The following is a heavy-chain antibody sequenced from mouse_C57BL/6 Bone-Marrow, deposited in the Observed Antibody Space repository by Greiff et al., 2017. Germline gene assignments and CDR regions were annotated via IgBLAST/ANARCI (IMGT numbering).Heavy chain of an antibody. CDR3: ARSGVNARREGYCYAMDY. D-gene: IGHD3-1*01. J-gene: IGHJ4*01. V-gene: IGHV1-53*01. Sequence: QVQLQQPGTELVKPGASVKLSCKASGYTFTSYWMHWVKQRPGQGLEWIGNINPSNGGTNYNEKFKSKATLTVDKSSSTAYMQLSSLTSEDSAVYYCARSGVNARREGYCYAMDYWGQGTSVTVSS. CDR1: GYTFTSYW. CDR2: INPSNGGT.